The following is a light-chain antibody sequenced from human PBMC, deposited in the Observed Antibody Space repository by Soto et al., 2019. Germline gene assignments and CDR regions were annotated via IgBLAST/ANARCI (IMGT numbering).Light chain of an antibody. Sequence: QSVLTQPPSASGTPGQRVTISCSGSSSNIGSNIVNWYQQLPGTAPKLLIYSDNLWPSGVPDRFSGSKSGTSASLAISGLQSEDEAEYFCAAWDDSLDDFVFGTGTKVTVL. CDR1: SSNIGSNI. J-gene: IGLJ1*01. CDR2: SDN. CDR3: AAWDDSLDDFV. V-gene: IGLV1-44*01.